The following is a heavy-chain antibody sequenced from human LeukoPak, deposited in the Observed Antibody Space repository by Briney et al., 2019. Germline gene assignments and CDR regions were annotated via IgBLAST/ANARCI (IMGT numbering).Heavy chain of an antibody. V-gene: IGHV4-39*01. CDR2: IYFSGLT. Sequence: SETLSLTCSVSGDPITNSRFYWGWVRQSPGRGLEWIGVIYFSGLTYYNPSLKSPVTLSVDTSRNQFSLKLSSVTAAGTAVYYCARRTDGSGSFFFDFWGQGILVSVSS. D-gene: IGHD3-10*01. CDR3: ARRTDGSGSFFFDF. CDR1: GDPITNSRFY. J-gene: IGHJ4*02.